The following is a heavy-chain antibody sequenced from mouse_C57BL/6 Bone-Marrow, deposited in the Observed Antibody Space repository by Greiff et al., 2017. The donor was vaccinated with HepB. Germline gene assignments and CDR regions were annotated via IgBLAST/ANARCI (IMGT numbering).Heavy chain of an antibody. D-gene: IGHD1-1*01. J-gene: IGHJ4*01. Sequence: EVQLQQSVAELVRPGASVKLSCTASGFNIKNTYMHWVKQRPEQGLEWIGRIDPANGNTKYAPKFQGKATITADTSSNTAYLQLSSLTSEDTAIYYGARSTYGSSPYYYAMDYWGQGTSVTVSS. CDR3: ARSTYGSSPYYYAMDY. V-gene: IGHV14-3*01. CDR2: IDPANGNT. CDR1: GFNIKNTY.